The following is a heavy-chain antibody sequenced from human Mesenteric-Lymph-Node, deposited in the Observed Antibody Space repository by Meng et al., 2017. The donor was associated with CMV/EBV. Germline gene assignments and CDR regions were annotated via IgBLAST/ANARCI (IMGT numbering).Heavy chain of an antibody. CDR2: INSDGSNT. Sequence: GGSLRLSCAASGFTFSNNWMHWVRQAPGKGLVWVSRINSDGSNTNYADSVKGRFTISRDNARKSLFLQMNSLRAEDTAVYYCTAHDAGWGQGTLVTVSS. V-gene: IGHV3-74*01. CDR3: TAHDAG. J-gene: IGHJ4*02. CDR1: GFTFSNNW. D-gene: IGHD1-1*01.